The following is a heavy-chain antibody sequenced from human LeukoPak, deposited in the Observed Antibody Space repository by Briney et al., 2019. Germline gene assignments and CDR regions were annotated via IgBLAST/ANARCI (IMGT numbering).Heavy chain of an antibody. CDR2: IYPGDSDT. Sequence: GESLKISCKGSGYRFTDYWIGWVRQVRGKGLEWMGIIYPGDSDTRYSPSFQGQVTISAAKSNSTAYLQWSSLKASDTAMYYCARRLQYCSGGSCYSRWFDPWGQGTLVTVSS. V-gene: IGHV5-51*01. CDR3: ARRLQYCSGGSCYSRWFDP. J-gene: IGHJ5*02. CDR1: GYRFTDYW. D-gene: IGHD2-15*01.